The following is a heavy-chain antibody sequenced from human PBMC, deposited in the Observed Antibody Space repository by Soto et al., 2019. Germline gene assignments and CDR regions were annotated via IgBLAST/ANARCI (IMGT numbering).Heavy chain of an antibody. Sequence: PSETLSLTCTVSGGSISSGGYDWSWIRQHPGKGLEWIGYIYYSGSTYYNPSLKSRVTISVDTSKNQFSLKLSSVTAADTAVYYCASGVVVAATPVDMDVWGKGTTVTVSS. J-gene: IGHJ6*03. V-gene: IGHV4-31*03. CDR2: IYYSGST. D-gene: IGHD2-15*01. CDR3: ASGVVVAATPVDMDV. CDR1: GGSISSGGYD.